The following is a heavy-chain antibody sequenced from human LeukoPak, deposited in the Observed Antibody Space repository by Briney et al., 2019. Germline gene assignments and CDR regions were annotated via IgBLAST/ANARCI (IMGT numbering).Heavy chain of an antibody. D-gene: IGHD2-15*01. J-gene: IGHJ4*02. CDR2: IYRGGDT. Sequence: GGSLRLSCAASGFAVSSTYMTWVRQAPGKGLEWVSFIYRGGDTYYADSVKGRFTISRDTSKNTLYLQMNSARAEDTALYYCARGYCSGTVCPWNFDYWGQGTLVTVSS. CDR1: GFAVSSTY. V-gene: IGHV3-53*01. CDR3: ARGYCSGTVCPWNFDY.